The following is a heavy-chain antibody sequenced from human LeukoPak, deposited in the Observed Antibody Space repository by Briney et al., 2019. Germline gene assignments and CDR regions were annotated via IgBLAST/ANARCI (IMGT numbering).Heavy chain of an antibody. CDR3: ARDGGSVGY. J-gene: IGHJ4*02. Sequence: PGRSLRLSCAASGFTFSSYGMHWVRQAPGKGLEWVAVIWYDGSNKYYADSVKGRFTISRDNAKNSLYLQMNSLRAEDTAVYYCARDGGSVGYWGQGTLVTVSS. D-gene: IGHD2-15*01. V-gene: IGHV3-33*01. CDR1: GFTFSSYG. CDR2: IWYDGSNK.